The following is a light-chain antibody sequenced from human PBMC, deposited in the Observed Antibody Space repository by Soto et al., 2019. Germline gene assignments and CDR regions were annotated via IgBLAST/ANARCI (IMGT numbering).Light chain of an antibody. Sequence: DIVMTQSPATLSVAPGERVTFSCRASQSVSRKLAWYQHKPGQAPRLLISGASTGATGIPARFSGSGSGTEFTLTISSQQSEDWAIYYCQQYHTWPITFGGGTKVEIK. CDR3: QQYHTWPIT. CDR1: QSVSRK. V-gene: IGKV3-15*01. CDR2: GAS. J-gene: IGKJ4*01.